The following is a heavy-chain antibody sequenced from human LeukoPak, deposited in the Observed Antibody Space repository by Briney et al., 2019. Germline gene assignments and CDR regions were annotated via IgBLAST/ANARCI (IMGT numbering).Heavy chain of an antibody. CDR2: IYHSGST. D-gene: IGHD3-10*01. CDR3: AREGEKKGPQDY. V-gene: IGHV4-34*01. J-gene: IGHJ4*02. Sequence: SETLSLTCAVYGASFSGYYWSWIRQPPGKGLEWIGSIYHSGSTYYNPSLKSRVTISVDTSKNQFSLKLSSVTAADTAVYYCAREGEKKGPQDYWGQGTLVTVSS. CDR1: GASFSGYY.